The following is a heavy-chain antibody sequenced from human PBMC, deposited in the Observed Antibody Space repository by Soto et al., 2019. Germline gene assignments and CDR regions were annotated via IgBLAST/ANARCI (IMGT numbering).Heavy chain of an antibody. CDR2: IYYSGST. CDR3: AREGYGDYRNWFDP. Sequence: QVQLQESGPGLVKPSQTLSLTCTVSGGSISSGGYYWSWIRQHPGKGLEWIGYIYYSGSTYYNPSLKSRVTISVDTSMNQFSLKLSSVTAADTAVYYCAREGYGDYRNWFDPWGQGTLVTVSS. J-gene: IGHJ5*02. D-gene: IGHD4-17*01. V-gene: IGHV4-31*03. CDR1: GGSISSGGYY.